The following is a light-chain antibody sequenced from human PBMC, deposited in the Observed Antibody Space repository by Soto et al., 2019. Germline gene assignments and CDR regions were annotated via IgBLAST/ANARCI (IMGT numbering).Light chain of an antibody. V-gene: IGLV1-47*01. Sequence: QSVLTQPPSTSGTPGQRVTISCSGSSSNIGSNYVYWYQQLPGTAPKLLIYRNNQRPSGVPDRFSGSKSDTSASLAISGLRSEDEADYYCATWDDSLRGPVFGGGTKLTVL. CDR1: SSNIGSNY. CDR3: ATWDDSLRGPV. J-gene: IGLJ3*02. CDR2: RNN.